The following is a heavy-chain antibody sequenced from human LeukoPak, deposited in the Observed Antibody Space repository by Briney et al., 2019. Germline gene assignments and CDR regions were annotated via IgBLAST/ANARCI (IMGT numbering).Heavy chain of an antibody. CDR3: AREGSYTMIVPVYAFDI. CDR2: ISSSSSYI. J-gene: IGHJ3*02. Sequence: GGSLRLSCASSGFTFSSYSMNWVRQAPGKGLEWVSSISSSSSYIYYADSVKGRFTISRDNAKNSLYLQMNSLRAEDTAVYYCAREGSYTMIVPVYAFDIWGQGTMVTVSS. CDR1: GFTFSSYS. V-gene: IGHV3-21*01. D-gene: IGHD3-22*01.